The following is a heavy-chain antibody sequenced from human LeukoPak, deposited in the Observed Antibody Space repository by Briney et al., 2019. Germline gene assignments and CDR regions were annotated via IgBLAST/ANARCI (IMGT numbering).Heavy chain of an antibody. V-gene: IGHV5-51*01. D-gene: IGHD2-21*02. CDR2: TYPGDSDT. Sequence: GESLQISCKGSGSRFTSYWIGWVRQLPGKGLEWMGMTYPGDSDTRYSPPFQGQVTISADKSISTAYLQWNSLKASDTAMYYCARRAYCGGDCYTDYWGQGTLVTVSS. J-gene: IGHJ4*02. CDR1: GSRFTSYW. CDR3: ARRAYCGGDCYTDY.